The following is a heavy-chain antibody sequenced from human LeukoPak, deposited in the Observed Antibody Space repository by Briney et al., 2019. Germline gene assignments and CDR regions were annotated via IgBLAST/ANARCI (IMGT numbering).Heavy chain of an antibody. Sequence: SETLSLTCTVSGGSISSSSYYWGWIRQPPGKGLEWIGSIYYSGTTYYNPSLKSRVSISVDTSKNQFSLRLSSVTAADAAVYYCARHDSYGPVNWFDPWGQGTLVTVSS. J-gene: IGHJ5*02. CDR1: GGSISSSSYY. V-gene: IGHV4-39*01. D-gene: IGHD3-10*01. CDR2: IYYSGTT. CDR3: ARHDSYGPVNWFDP.